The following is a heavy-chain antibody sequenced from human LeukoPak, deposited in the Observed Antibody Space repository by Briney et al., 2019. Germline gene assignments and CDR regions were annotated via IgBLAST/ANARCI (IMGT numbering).Heavy chain of an antibody. CDR2: IYTSGST. CDR3: ARHMRSGYSYGYGYFDY. V-gene: IGHV4-4*07. D-gene: IGHD5-18*01. CDR1: GGSISSYY. Sequence: SETLSLTCTVSGGSISSYYWSWIRQPAGKGLEWIGRIYTSGSTNYNPSLKSRVTISVDTSKNQFSLKLSSVTAADTAVYYCARHMRSGYSYGYGYFDYWGQGTLVTVSS. J-gene: IGHJ4*02.